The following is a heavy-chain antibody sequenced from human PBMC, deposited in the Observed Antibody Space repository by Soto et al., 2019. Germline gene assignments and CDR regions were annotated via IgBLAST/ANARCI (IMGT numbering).Heavy chain of an antibody. CDR1: GFTFSNAW. CDR2: IKSKTDGGTT. Sequence: GGSLRLSCASSGFTFSNAWMSWVRQAPGKGLEWVGRIKSKTDGGTTDYAAPVKGRFTISRDDSKNTLYLQMNSLKTEDTAVYYCTTVESAYYDSSGYYSPDYWGQGTLVTVSS. J-gene: IGHJ4*02. CDR3: TTVESAYYDSSGYYSPDY. D-gene: IGHD3-22*01. V-gene: IGHV3-15*01.